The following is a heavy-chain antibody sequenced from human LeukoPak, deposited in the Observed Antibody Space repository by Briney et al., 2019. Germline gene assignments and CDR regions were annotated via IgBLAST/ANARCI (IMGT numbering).Heavy chain of an antibody. V-gene: IGHV4-59*01. CDR3: ARDRFGEFGGYFDY. CDR1: GDSMNSYY. J-gene: IGHJ4*02. D-gene: IGHD3-10*01. Sequence: PSETLSLTCSVSGDSMNSYYWNWIRQPPGKGLEWIGYIYYSGSTNYNPSLKSRVTISVDTSKNQFSLKLSSVTAADTAVYYCARDRFGEFGGYFDYWGQGTLVTVSS. CDR2: IYYSGST.